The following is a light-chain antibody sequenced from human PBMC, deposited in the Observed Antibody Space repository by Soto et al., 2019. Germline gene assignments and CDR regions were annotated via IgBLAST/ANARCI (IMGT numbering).Light chain of an antibody. Sequence: DIVLTQTPLSLSVTPGQPASISCKPSQSLLHSDGKTYLYWYQQKPGQAPRLLIYGTSSRATGIPDRFSGSGSGTDFTLTISRLEPEDFAVYYCQQYGNSPITFGQGTRLEIK. CDR3: QQYGNSPIT. J-gene: IGKJ5*01. CDR1: QSLLHSDGKTY. V-gene: IGKV2-29*01. CDR2: GTS.